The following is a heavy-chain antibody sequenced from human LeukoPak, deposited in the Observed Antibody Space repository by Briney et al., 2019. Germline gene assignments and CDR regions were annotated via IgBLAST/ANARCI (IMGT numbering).Heavy chain of an antibody. CDR2: IYYSGST. V-gene: IGHV4-59*01. J-gene: IGHJ3*02. Sequence: PSETLSLTCTVSGGSISSYYWSWIRQPPGKGLEWIGYIYYSGSTNYNPSLKSRVTISVDTSKNQFSLKLSSVTAADTAVYYCARVAGASSSSSPGWAFDIWGQGTMVTVSS. CDR3: ARVAGASSSSSPGWAFDI. CDR1: GGSISSYY. D-gene: IGHD6-6*01.